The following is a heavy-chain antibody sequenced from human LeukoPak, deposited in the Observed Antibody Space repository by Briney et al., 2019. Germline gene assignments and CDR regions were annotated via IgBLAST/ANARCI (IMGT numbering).Heavy chain of an antibody. Sequence: ASVKVSCEASGYTFTSYDINWVRQATGQGLEWMGWMNPNSGNTGYAQKFQGRVTMTRNTSISTAYMELSSLRSEDTAVYYCARGTRYCSSTSCYKNYYYYYYGMDVWGQGTTVTVSS. CDR3: ARGTRYCSSTSCYKNYYYYYYGMDV. J-gene: IGHJ6*02. D-gene: IGHD2-2*02. V-gene: IGHV1-8*01. CDR1: GYTFTSYD. CDR2: MNPNSGNT.